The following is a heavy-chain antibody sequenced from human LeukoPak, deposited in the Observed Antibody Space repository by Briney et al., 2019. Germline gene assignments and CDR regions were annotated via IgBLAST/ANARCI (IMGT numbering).Heavy chain of an antibody. J-gene: IGHJ4*02. CDR1: GYTFTGYY. CDR2: INPNSGGT. V-gene: IGHV1-2*02. D-gene: IGHD3-22*01. Sequence: ASVKVSCKASGYTFTGYYMHWVRQAPGQGLEWMGWINPNSGGTNYAQKFQGRVTMTRDTSISTAYMELSRLRSDDTAVYYRARQDSSGYHRHFDYWGQGTLVTVSS. CDR3: ARQDSSGYHRHFDY.